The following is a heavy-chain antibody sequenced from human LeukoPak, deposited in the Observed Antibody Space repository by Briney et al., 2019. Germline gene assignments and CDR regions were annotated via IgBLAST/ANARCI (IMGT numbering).Heavy chain of an antibody. J-gene: IGHJ4*02. CDR1: EFSVSSNY. CDR2: IYSGGTT. D-gene: IGHD3-10*01. Sequence: GGSLRLSCAASEFSVSSNYMTWVRQAPGKGLECVSIIYSGGTTYYADSVRGRFTISRDNSKNTLYLQMDRLRVEDTGVYYCARKSDSLMLRGGDCWGQGTLVTVSS. V-gene: IGHV3-66*01. CDR3: ARKSDSLMLRGGDC.